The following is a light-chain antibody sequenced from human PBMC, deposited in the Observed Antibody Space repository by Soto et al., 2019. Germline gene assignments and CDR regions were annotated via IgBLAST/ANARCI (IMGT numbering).Light chain of an antibody. CDR2: LTS. J-gene: IGKJ1*01. CDR1: QDIGND. CDR3: LQHRHFSWT. Sequence: DIQMTQSPSSLSASVGYRVTITCVASQDIGNDLGWYQQKPGKAPKRLIYLTSRLQSGVPSRFSGSRSGTEFPLTISSLQPEDFATYYCLQHRHFSWTFGQGTKVDLK. V-gene: IGKV1-17*01.